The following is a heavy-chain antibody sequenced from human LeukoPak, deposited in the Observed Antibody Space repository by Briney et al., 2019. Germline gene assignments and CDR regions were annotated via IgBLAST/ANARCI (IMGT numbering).Heavy chain of an antibody. CDR3: AKPGAYYDILTGHFDY. D-gene: IGHD3-9*01. V-gene: IGHV3-23*01. CDR1: GFTFSSYS. Sequence: PGGSLRLSCAASGFTFSSYSMNWVRQAPGKGLEWVSAISGSGGSTYYADSVKGRFTISRDNSKNTLYLQMNGLRAEDTAVYYCAKPGAYYDILTGHFDYWGQGTLVTVSS. CDR2: ISGSGGST. J-gene: IGHJ4*02.